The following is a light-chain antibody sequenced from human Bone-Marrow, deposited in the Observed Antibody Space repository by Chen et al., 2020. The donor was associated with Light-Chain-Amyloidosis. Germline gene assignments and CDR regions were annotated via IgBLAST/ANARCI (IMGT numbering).Light chain of an antibody. CDR2: DAS. J-gene: IGKJ4*01. CDR3: QQYDNLPLT. CDR1: QDISNF. Sequence: DIQMTQSPSSLSASVGDRVTITCQASQDISNFLNWYQQKPGKAPKLLIYDASSLEPGVPSRFSGGGSGTHFTFTIISLQPGDFATYYCQQYDNLPLTFGGGTRVESK. V-gene: IGKV1-33*01.